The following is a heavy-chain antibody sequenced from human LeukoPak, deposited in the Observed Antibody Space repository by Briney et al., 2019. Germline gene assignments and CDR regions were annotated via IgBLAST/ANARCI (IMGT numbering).Heavy chain of an antibody. Sequence: SVKVSCKASGGTFSSYTISWVRQAPGQGLEWMGGIIPIFGTANYAQKFQGRVTITADKSTSTAFMELSSLRSEDTAVYCCARDSGSSWGLSGMDVWGKGTTVTVSS. D-gene: IGHD6-13*01. V-gene: IGHV1-69*06. CDR1: GGTFSSYT. J-gene: IGHJ6*04. CDR3: ARDSGSSWGLSGMDV. CDR2: IIPIFGTA.